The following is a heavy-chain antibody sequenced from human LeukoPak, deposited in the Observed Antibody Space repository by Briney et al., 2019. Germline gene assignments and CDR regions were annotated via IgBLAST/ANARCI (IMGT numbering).Heavy chain of an antibody. Sequence: GGSLRLSCAASGFTFSSYWMHWVRQAPGKGLVWVSRIDSDGSSTSYADSVKGRFTISRDNAKNTVYLQMNSLRTEDTAVYYCARGLPNYYGMDVWGQGTTVTVSS. CDR3: ARGLPNYYGMDV. CDR2: IDSDGSST. J-gene: IGHJ6*02. V-gene: IGHV3-74*01. CDR1: GFTFSSYW.